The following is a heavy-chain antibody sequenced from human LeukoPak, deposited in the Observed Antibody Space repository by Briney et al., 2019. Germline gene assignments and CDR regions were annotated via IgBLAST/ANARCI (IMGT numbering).Heavy chain of an antibody. Sequence: SVKVSCKASGGTFSSYAISWVRQAPGQGLEWMGGIIPIFGTANYAQKFQGRVTITADESTSTAYMELSSLRSEDTAVYCCARVDYDSRTLDYWGQGTLVTVSS. CDR3: ARVDYDSRTLDY. CDR1: GGTFSSYA. J-gene: IGHJ4*02. D-gene: IGHD3-22*01. V-gene: IGHV1-69*13. CDR2: IIPIFGTA.